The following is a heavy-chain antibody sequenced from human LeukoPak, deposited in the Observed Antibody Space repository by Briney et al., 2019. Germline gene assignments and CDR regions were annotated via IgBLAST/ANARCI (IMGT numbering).Heavy chain of an antibody. CDR3: ARLHGDSSGYYFGY. V-gene: IGHV5-51*07. D-gene: IGHD3-22*01. Sequence: PGESLDISWKGSGYSITCYWIGLVHQIPGKGLELVGIIYPGGSDTRYSPSFQGQVTISADKSISTAYLQWSSLKASDTAMYYCARLHGDSSGYYFGYWGQGTLVTVS. J-gene: IGHJ4*02. CDR1: GYSITCYW. CDR2: IYPGGSDT.